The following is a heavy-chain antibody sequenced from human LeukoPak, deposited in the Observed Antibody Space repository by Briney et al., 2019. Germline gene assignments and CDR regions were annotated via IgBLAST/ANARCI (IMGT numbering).Heavy chain of an antibody. D-gene: IGHD3-3*01. V-gene: IGHV4-4*02. CDR1: GGSISSDNW. CDR3: ARAPYDFWSGYYIGWFDP. CDR2: IYYSGST. J-gene: IGHJ5*02. Sequence: PSETLSLTCAVSGGSISSDNWWNWVRQPPGKGLEWIGYIYYSGSTNYNPSLKSRVTISVDTSKNQFSLKLSSVTAADTAVYYCARAPYDFWSGYYIGWFDPWGQGTLVTVSS.